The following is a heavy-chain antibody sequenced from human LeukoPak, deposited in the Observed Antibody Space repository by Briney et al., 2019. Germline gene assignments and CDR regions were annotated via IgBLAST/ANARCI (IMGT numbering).Heavy chain of an antibody. CDR1: GFTFSSYA. D-gene: IGHD6-19*01. J-gene: IGHJ4*02. V-gene: IGHV3-23*01. Sequence: GGSLRLSCAASGFTFSSYAMHWVRRAPGKGLEWVSAITASGGKTHYADSVNGRFTISRDTSKNMLYLQMNSLRAEDTGVYYCAKDKSSGWYPELDSWGQGILITVSS. CDR3: AKDKSSGWYPELDS. CDR2: ITASGGKT.